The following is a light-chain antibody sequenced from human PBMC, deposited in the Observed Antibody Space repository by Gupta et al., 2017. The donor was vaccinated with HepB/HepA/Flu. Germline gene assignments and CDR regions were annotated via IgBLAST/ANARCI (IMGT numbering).Light chain of an antibody. Sequence: QSVLTQPPSASGPPGQRVTISCSGSSSNIGSNTVNWYQQRPGTAPKLLSYSNNQRPSGVPDRFSGSKSGTSASLARSGLQSEDEADYYGAAWDDSLNGTYVVFGGGTKMNV. V-gene: IGLV1-44*01. J-gene: IGLJ2*01. CDR1: SSNIGSNT. CDR3: AAWDDSLNGTYVV. CDR2: SNN.